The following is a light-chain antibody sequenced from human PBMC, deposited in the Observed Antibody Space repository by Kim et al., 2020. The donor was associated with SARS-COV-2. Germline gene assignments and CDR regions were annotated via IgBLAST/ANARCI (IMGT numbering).Light chain of an antibody. CDR3: QVWDSSSDHVV. CDR2: YDS. V-gene: IGLV3-21*04. J-gene: IGLJ2*01. Sequence: SYELTQPPSVSVAPGKTATITCGGNNIGTKGVHWYQQKPGQAPVLVIYYDSDRPSGIPERFSGSNSGNTATLTISRVEAGDEADYYCQVWDSSSDHVVFG. CDR1: NIGTKG.